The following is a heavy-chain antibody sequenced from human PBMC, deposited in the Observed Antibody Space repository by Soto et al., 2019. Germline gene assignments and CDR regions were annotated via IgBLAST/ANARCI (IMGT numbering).Heavy chain of an antibody. V-gene: IGHV1-69*19. Sequence: QVQLVQSGAEMKKPGSSVKVSCQSSGGTFNTYAMNWVRQAPGQGPEWMGDISPMFGAANSAPTVQGRVTITADESTGTSYMQLSSLTSEDTALYFCAMEVQVHTPAFVYWGQGTLVTCSS. CDR1: GGTFNTYA. CDR3: AMEVQVHTPAFVY. J-gene: IGHJ4*02. D-gene: IGHD3-10*01. CDR2: ISPMFGAA.